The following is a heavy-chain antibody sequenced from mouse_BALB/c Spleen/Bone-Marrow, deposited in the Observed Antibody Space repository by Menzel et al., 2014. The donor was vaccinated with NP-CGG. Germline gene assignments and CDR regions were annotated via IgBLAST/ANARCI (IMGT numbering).Heavy chain of an antibody. Sequence: VQLKQSGGGLVQPGGSLKLPCAASGFTFSSYGMSWVRQTPDKRLELVASINSNGGSTYYPDSVKGRFTISRDNAKNTLSLQMSSLKSEDTAMYYCARGNYGNYVDYFDYWGQGTTLTVSS. V-gene: IGHV5-6-3*01. CDR3: ARGNYGNYVDYFDY. D-gene: IGHD2-1*01. CDR1: GFTFSSYG. J-gene: IGHJ2*01. CDR2: INSNGGST.